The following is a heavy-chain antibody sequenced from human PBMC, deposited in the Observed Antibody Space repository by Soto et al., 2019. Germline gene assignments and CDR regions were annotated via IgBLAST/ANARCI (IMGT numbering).Heavy chain of an antibody. Sequence: GGPLRLSCAASGSSVSDSDMAWFRQPPGKGLEWISQISGIGTDTKYADSVKGRFTVSRDNAKSSLSLQMDSLRADDTAVYYCANNSSSWPTSNPGGFDYWGQGTLVTVSS. D-gene: IGHD6-13*01. CDR2: ISGIGTDT. CDR1: GSSVSDSD. CDR3: ANNSSSWPTSNPGGFDY. V-gene: IGHV3-11*06. J-gene: IGHJ4*02.